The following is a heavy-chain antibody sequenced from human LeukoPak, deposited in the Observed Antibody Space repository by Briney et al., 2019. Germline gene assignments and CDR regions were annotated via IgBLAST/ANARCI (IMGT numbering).Heavy chain of an antibody. J-gene: IGHJ4*02. CDR2: ISYDGSNK. CDR1: GFTFSTYA. V-gene: IGHV3-30*07. CDR3: ARGEVVVVPAVTYYFDY. Sequence: PGRSLRLSCAASGFTFSTYAMHWVRQAPGKGLEWVAVISYDGSNKYYADSVKGRFTISRDNSKNTLYLQMNSLRAEDTAVYYCARGEVVVVPAVTYYFDYWGQGTLVTVSS. D-gene: IGHD2-2*01.